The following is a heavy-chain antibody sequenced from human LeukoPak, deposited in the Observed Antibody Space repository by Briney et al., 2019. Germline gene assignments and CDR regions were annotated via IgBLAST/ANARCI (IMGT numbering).Heavy chain of an antibody. V-gene: IGHV3-7*03. CDR3: ATKSGNYYNY. D-gene: IGHD1-26*01. J-gene: IGHJ4*02. CDR2: IKQDGSEK. Sequence: GGSLRLSCAASGFTFSSYWMSWVRQAPGKGLEWVANIKQDGSEKYYVNSVKGRFTISRDNAKKSLYLQINSLRTEDTAVYYCATKSGNYYNYWGRGSLVTVSS. CDR1: GFTFSSYW.